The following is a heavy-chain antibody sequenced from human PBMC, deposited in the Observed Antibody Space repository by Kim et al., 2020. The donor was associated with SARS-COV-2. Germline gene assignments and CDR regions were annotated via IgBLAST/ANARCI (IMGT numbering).Heavy chain of an antibody. D-gene: IGHD6-13*01. J-gene: IGHJ4*01. V-gene: IGHV1-8*01. CDR3: ARAPAWGAYSSTYYYFDY. CDR2: MNPNSGNT. Sequence: ASVKVSCKASGYTFTTYDINWVRQATGQGLEWVGWMNPNSGNTGFAQKFQGRVTMTRNTSISTAYMERSSLRSEDTAVYYCARAPAWGAYSSTYYYFDYW. CDR1: GYTFTTYD.